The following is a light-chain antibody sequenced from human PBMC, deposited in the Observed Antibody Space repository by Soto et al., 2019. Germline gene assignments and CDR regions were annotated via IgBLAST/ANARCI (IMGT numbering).Light chain of an antibody. CDR1: SSDVENYKL. CDR2: EVT. J-gene: IGLJ1*01. CDR3: CSSVGSYV. V-gene: IGLV2-23*02. Sequence: QSALNQPASVSGSPGQSVTISCTATSSDVENYKLVSWYQQHPGKAPKLIIYEVTKRPSGVSNRFSGSKSANTASLTISGLQPEDEADYYCCSSVGSYVFGTGTKLTV.